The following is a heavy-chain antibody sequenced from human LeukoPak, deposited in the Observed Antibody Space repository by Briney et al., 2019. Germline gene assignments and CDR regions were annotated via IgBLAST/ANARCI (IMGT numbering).Heavy chain of an antibody. CDR3: ARSDAEGRYCSSTSCYSVAFDI. CDR2: IIPIFGTA. CDR1: GGTFSSYA. Sequence: SVKVSCKASGGTFSSYAISWVRQAPGQGLEWMGGIIPIFGTANYAQKFQGRVTITADKSTSTAYMELSSLRSEDTAVYYCARSDAEGRYCSSTSCYSVAFDIWGQGTMVTVSS. V-gene: IGHV1-69*06. D-gene: IGHD2-2*01. J-gene: IGHJ3*02.